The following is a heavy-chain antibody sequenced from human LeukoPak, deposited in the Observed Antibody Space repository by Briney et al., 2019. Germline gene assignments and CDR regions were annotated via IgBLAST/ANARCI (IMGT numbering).Heavy chain of an antibody. CDR3: ARPGTYYYDSSGYYPY. CDR2: INPSGGST. D-gene: IGHD3-22*01. Sequence: ASVKVSCNASGYTLTSYYMHWVRQAPGQGLEWMGIINPSGGSTSYAQKFQGRVTMTRDMSTSTVYMELSSLRSEDTAVYYCARPGTYYYDSSGYYPYWGQGTLVTVSS. V-gene: IGHV1-46*01. J-gene: IGHJ4*02. CDR1: GYTLTSYY.